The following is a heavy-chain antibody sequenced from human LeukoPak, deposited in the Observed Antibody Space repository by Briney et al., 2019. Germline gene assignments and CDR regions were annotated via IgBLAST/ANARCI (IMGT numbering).Heavy chain of an antibody. V-gene: IGHV3-30*18. CDR3: AKDGIFFHYYDSSGYSHLDS. J-gene: IGHJ4*02. D-gene: IGHD3-22*01. CDR2: VSYHGIDK. Sequence: GRSLRLSCAASGFSFSTYGMHWVRQAPGRGLEWVAIVSYHGIDKYYADSVKGRFTISRDNSKNTLYLQMNSLRAEDTAVYYCAKDGIFFHYYDSSGYSHLDSWGQGTLVTVSS. CDR1: GFSFSTYG.